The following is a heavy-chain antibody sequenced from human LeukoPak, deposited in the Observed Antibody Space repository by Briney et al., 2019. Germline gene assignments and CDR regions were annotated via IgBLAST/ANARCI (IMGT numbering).Heavy chain of an antibody. D-gene: IGHD1-14*01. J-gene: IGHJ3*02. Sequence: SETLSLTCIVSGGSIRSYDWSWIRQPPGKGLEWIGYISYTGSTNYNPSLKSRVTTSGDTPKNQFSLKLSSVTAADTAVYYCVRVGGSPLGALDIWGQGTMVTVSS. CDR2: ISYTGST. V-gene: IGHV4-59*01. CDR1: GGSIRSYD. CDR3: VRVGGSPLGALDI.